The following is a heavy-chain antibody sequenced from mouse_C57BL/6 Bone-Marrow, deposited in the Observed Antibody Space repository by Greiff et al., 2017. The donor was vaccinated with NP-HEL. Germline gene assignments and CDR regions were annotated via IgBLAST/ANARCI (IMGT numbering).Heavy chain of an antibody. CDR2: IDPSDSYT. Sequence: VQLQQPGAELVMPGASVKLSCKASGYTFTSYWMHWVKQRPGQGLEWIGEIDPSDSYTNYNQKFKGKATLTVDKSSSTAYMQLSSLTSEDSAVYYGTRWHYYCDSSPWGQGTTLTVSA. CDR3: TRWHYYCDSSP. D-gene: IGHD1-1*01. V-gene: IGHV1-69*01. CDR1: GYTFTSYW. J-gene: IGHJ3*01.